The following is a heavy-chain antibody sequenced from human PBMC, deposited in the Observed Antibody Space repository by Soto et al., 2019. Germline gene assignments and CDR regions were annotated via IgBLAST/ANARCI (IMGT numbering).Heavy chain of an antibody. J-gene: IGHJ5*02. CDR3: AKDLDSYGYEEDWFDP. V-gene: IGHV3-30*18. CDR2: ISYDGSNK. CDR1: GFTFSSYG. Sequence: LRLSCAASGFTFSSYGMHWVRQAPGKGLEWVAVISYDGSNKYYADSVKGRFTISRDNSKNTLYLQMNSLRAEDTAVYYCAKDLDSYGYEEDWFDPWGQGTLVTVSS. D-gene: IGHD5-18*01.